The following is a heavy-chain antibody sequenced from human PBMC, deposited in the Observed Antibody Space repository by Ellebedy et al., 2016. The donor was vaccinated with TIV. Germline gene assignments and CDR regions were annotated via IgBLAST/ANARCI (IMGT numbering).Heavy chain of an antibody. CDR2: ISAYNVNT. CDR3: ARGVVWFGELSTFDL. D-gene: IGHD3-10*01. V-gene: IGHV1-18*01. CDR1: GYTFTSFG. Sequence: AASVKVSCKASGYTFTSFGISWVRQAPGQGLEWMGWISAYNVNTPYAQKLQGRVTLTTDTSTSTAYMELRSLTSDDTAVYYCARGVVWFGELSTFDLWGRGTLVTVSS. J-gene: IGHJ2*01.